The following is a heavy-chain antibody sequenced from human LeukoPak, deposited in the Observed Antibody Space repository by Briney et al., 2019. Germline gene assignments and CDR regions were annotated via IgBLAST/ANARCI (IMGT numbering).Heavy chain of an antibody. CDR1: GFTFSSYA. CDR3: AKDSSPVPRYNWFDP. Sequence: PGGSLRLPCAASGFTFSSYAMSWVRQAPGKGLEWVSAISGSGGSTYYADSVKGRFTISRDNSKNTLYLQMNSLRAEDTAVYYCAKDSSPVPRYNWFDPWGQGTLVTVSS. V-gene: IGHV3-23*01. CDR2: ISGSGGST. J-gene: IGHJ5*02. D-gene: IGHD2-2*01.